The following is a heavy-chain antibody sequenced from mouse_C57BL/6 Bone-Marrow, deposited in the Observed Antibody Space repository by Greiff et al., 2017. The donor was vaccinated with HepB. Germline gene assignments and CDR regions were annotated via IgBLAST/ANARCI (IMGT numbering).Heavy chain of an antibody. D-gene: IGHD2-5*01. Sequence: EVKLVESGGGLVKPGGSLKLSCAASGFTFSDYGMHWVRQAPEKGLEWVAYISSGSSTIYYADTVKGRFTISRDNAKNTLFLQMTSLRSEDTAMYYCARGGYYSNPHWYFDVWGTGTTVTVSS. J-gene: IGHJ1*03. CDR1: GFTFSDYG. CDR2: ISSGSSTI. V-gene: IGHV5-17*01. CDR3: ARGGYYSNPHWYFDV.